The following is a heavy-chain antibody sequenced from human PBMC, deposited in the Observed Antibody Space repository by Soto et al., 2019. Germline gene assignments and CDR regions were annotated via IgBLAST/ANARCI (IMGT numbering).Heavy chain of an antibody. V-gene: IGHV4-59*01. CDR3: AREGSSGWSPDFDY. Sequence: SETLSLTCTVSGGSISSYYWSWIRQPPGKGLEWIGYIYYSGSTNYNPSLKSRVTISVDTSKNQFSLKLSSVTAADTAVYYCAREGSSGWSPDFDYWGQGTLVTVSS. J-gene: IGHJ4*02. D-gene: IGHD6-19*01. CDR2: IYYSGST. CDR1: GGSISSYY.